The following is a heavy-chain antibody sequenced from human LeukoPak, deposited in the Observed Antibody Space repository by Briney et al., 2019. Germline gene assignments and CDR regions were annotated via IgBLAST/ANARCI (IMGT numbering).Heavy chain of an antibody. CDR1: GFTFSSYS. D-gene: IGHD5-12*01. J-gene: IGHJ4*02. CDR2: ISSSSSYI. V-gene: IGHV3-21*01. Sequence: PGGSLRLSCAASGFTFSSYSMNWVRQAPGKGLEWVSSISSSSSYIYYADSVKGRFTISRDNAKNSLYLQMNSLRAEDTAVYYCARASGYSGYDLDYWGQGTLVTVSS. CDR3: ARASGYSGYDLDY.